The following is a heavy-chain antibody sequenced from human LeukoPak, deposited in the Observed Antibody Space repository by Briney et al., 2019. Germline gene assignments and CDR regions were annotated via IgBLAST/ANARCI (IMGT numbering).Heavy chain of an antibody. CDR3: ARGTYGMDV. CDR2: MNPNSGNT. CDR1: GYTFTGYY. V-gene: IGHV1-8*02. J-gene: IGHJ6*02. Sequence: ASVKVSCKASGYTFTGYYMHWVRQATGQGLEWMGWMNPNSGNTGYAQKFQGRVTMTRNTSISTAYMELSSLRSEDTAVYYCARGTYGMDVWGQGTTVTVSS.